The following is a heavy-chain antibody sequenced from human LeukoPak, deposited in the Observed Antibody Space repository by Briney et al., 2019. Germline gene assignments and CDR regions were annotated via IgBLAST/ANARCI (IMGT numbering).Heavy chain of an antibody. V-gene: IGHV4-59*01. CDR1: SGSISSYY. J-gene: IGHJ6*03. CDR2: IYYSGRT. CDR3: ARGVSRGYSYGRYYMDV. D-gene: IGHD5-18*01. Sequence: SETLSLTCSVSSGSISSYYWSWIRQPPGKGLEWIGYIYYSGRTSYNPSLKSRVTISVDKSKNQISLKLSSVTAADTAVYYCARGVSRGYSYGRYYMDVWGKGTTVTVSS.